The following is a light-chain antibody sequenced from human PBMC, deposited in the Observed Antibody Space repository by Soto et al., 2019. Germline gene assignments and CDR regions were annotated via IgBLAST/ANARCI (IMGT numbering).Light chain of an antibody. Sequence: EIVSMQSAATRSMSPWERATLSCKASQSVSSQIALYQQKPGQAPRLLIYGASIRATGIPARFSGSGSGTEFTLTISSLQSEDFAVYYCQQYNNWPRTFGQGTKVDIK. CDR1: QSVSSQ. V-gene: IGKV3-15*01. CDR3: QQYNNWPRT. CDR2: GAS. J-gene: IGKJ1*01.